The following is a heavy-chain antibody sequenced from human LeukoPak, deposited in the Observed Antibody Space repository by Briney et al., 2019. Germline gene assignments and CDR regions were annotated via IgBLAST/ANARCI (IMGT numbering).Heavy chain of an antibody. CDR2: IYTSGST. Sequence: SETLSLTCTVSGGSISSYYWSWIRQPAGKGLEWIGRIYTSGSTNYNPSLKSRVTMSVDTSKNQFSPKLSSVTAADTAVYYCARVRTYYDILTGYSDNAFDIWGQGTMVTVSS. V-gene: IGHV4-4*07. D-gene: IGHD3-9*01. CDR1: GGSISSYY. CDR3: ARVRTYYDILTGYSDNAFDI. J-gene: IGHJ3*02.